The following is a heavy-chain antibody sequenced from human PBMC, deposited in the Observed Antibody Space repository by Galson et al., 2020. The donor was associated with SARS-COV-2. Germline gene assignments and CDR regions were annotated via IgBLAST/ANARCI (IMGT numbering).Heavy chain of an antibody. CDR3: ARDQGGGSYRLGFDY. J-gene: IGHJ4*02. V-gene: IGHV1-2*02. CDR2: INPNSGGT. D-gene: IGHD1-26*01. Sequence: ASVKVSCKASGYTFTDYSMHWVRQAPGQGLEWMGWINPNSGGTNYAQKFQGRVTMTRDMSTSTAYMELSRLRSDDTAVYYCARDQGGGSYRLGFDYWGQGTLVTVSS. CDR1: GYTFTDYS.